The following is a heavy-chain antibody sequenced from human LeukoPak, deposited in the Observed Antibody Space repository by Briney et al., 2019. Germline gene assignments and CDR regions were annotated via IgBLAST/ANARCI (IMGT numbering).Heavy chain of an antibody. CDR2: INCDGSWT. J-gene: IGHJ4*02. V-gene: IGHV3-74*01. D-gene: IGHD2/OR15-2a*01. CDR1: GNYW. Sequence: GGSLRLSCAASGNYWMHWVRQAPGKGLVWVSHINCDGSWTSYADSVKGRFTISKDNAKNTVYLQMNSLRAEDTAVYYCVSFYETYWGRGTLVTVSS. CDR3: VSFYETY.